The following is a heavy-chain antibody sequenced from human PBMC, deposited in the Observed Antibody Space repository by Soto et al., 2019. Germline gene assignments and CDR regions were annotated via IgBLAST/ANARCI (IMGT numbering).Heavy chain of an antibody. D-gene: IGHD5-18*01. CDR1: GFSFSGTA. J-gene: IGHJ4*02. CDR3: TRPGNPYGYPDDFDS. Sequence: DVQLVESGGGLVQPGGSLKLSCETSGFSFSGTAMHWVRQASGKGLEWVGRIRTKPNNYATTYAASVTGRLTISRDAATNQMYLKMNSLKTEDTAVYYCTRPGNPYGYPDDFDSWGQGALVTVSS. V-gene: IGHV3-73*02. CDR2: IRTKPNNYAT.